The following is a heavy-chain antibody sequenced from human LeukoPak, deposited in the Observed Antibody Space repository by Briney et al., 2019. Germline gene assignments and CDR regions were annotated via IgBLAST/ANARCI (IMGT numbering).Heavy chain of an antibody. CDR3: ARGALDTMVRGVIITPKLYNWFDP. D-gene: IGHD3-10*01. J-gene: IGHJ5*02. Sequence: SETLSLTCTVSGGSVSSGSYYWSWIRQPPGKGLEWIGYIYYSGSTNYNPSLKSRVTISVDTSKNQFSLKLSSVTAADTAVYYCARGALDTMVRGVIITPKLYNWFDPWGQGTLVTVSS. V-gene: IGHV4-61*01. CDR2: IYYSGST. CDR1: GGSVSSGSYY.